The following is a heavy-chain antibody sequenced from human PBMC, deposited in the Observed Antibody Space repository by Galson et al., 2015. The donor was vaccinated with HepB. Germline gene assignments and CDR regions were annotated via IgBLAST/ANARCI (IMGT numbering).Heavy chain of an antibody. D-gene: IGHD3-10*01. CDR3: ARTRSGSWAFDI. J-gene: IGHJ3*02. CDR1: GYTFSTYG. V-gene: IGHV1-18*01. Sequence: SVKVSCKASGYTFSTYGLSWVRQAPGQGLEWMGWISAFNGNKNYAQILQGRVIMTTDTSSSTAFMELTSLRSDDTAVYYCARTRSGSWAFDIWGQGTTVTVSS. CDR2: ISAFNGNK.